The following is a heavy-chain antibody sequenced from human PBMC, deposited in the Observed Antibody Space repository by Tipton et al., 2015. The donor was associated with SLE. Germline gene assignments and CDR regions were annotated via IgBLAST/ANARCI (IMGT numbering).Heavy chain of an antibody. CDR2: IDPNSGGT. J-gene: IGHJ4*02. V-gene: IGHV1-2*02. CDR1: GYSFTDYY. D-gene: IGHD3-3*01. Sequence: QLVQSGAEVKKPGASVRVSCKASGYSFTDYYIHWVRQAPGQGLEWMGWIDPNSGGTNYAQKFQGRVSMTRDTSITTAYMDLSRLTSDDTAVYYCARASAFWSGSSPYFDYWGQGTLVTVSS. CDR3: ARASAFWSGSSPYFDY.